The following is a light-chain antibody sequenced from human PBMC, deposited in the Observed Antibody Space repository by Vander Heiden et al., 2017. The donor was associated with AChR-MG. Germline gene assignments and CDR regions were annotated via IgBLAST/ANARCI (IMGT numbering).Light chain of an antibody. J-gene: IGKJ1*01. V-gene: IGKV1-39*01. CDR2: AAS. Sequence: VQITQSPSSLSASVGDRVTITCRASQTISTYLSWYKQMPGKAPKLLIYAASSLQSGVPSRFSGSGYGTDFTLTISSRQPEDFATYYCQQNDITAVWTFDQGTKVDIK. CDR1: QTISTY. CDR3: QQNDITAVWT.